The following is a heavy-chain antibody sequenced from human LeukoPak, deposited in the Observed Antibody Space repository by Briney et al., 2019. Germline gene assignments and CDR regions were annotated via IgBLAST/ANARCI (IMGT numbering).Heavy chain of an antibody. D-gene: IGHD3-10*01. CDR3: ASSDYYDAFDI. CDR2: IYSSGST. J-gene: IGHJ3*02. V-gene: IGHV4-4*07. Sequence: SETLSLTCTVSGGSISGYYWSWIRQPAGKGLEWIGRIYSSGSTIYNPSLKSRVTISVDTSKNQFSLKLSSVTAADTAVYYCASSDYYDAFDIWGQGTMVTVSS. CDR1: GGSISGYY.